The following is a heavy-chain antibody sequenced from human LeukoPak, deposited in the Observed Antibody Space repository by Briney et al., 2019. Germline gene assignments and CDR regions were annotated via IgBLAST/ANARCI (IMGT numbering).Heavy chain of an antibody. V-gene: IGHV4-59*08. D-gene: IGHD3-9*01. CDR2: IYYSGST. CDR3: ARHVWLQPFDY. CDR1: GXSMNSYY. J-gene: IGHJ4*02. Sequence: PSETLSLTCSVFGXSMNSYYWSWIRQSPGKGLEWIGYIYYSGSTNYNPSLKSRVTISVDTSKNQFSLKLSSVTAADTAVYYCARHVWLQPFDYWGQGTLVTVSS.